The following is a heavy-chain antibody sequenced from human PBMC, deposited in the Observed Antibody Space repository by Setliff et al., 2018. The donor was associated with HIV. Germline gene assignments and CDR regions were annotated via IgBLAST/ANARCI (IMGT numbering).Heavy chain of an antibody. CDR1: GGSFSGFY. CDR2: INHSGST. J-gene: IGHJ4*02. Sequence: SETLSLTCAVYGGSFSGFYWNWIRQPPGKGLEWHGEINHSGSTNYTPSLKSRVTISVDTSKNQFSLRLSSVIAADTAVYYCARGPPGSSIGWYVGYWGQGTQVTFS. D-gene: IGHD6-19*01. V-gene: IGHV4-34*01. CDR3: ARGPPGSSIGWYVGY.